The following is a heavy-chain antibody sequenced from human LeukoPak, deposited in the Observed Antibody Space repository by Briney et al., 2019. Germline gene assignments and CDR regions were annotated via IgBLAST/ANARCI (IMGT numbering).Heavy chain of an antibody. V-gene: IGHV1-2*02. D-gene: IGHD5-18*01. Sequence: ASVKVSCKSSGYTFTGYYMLWVRQAPGQGLEWMGWINPNSGGTNYAQKFQGRVTMTRDTSLSTAYMELSRLRSDDTAVYYCALTIQLWLFDYWGQGTLVTASS. CDR3: ALTIQLWLFDY. CDR1: GYTFTGYY. J-gene: IGHJ4*02. CDR2: INPNSGGT.